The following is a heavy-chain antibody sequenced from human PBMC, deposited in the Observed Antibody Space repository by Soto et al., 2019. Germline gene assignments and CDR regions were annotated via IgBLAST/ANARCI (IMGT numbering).Heavy chain of an antibody. Sequence: SETLSLTCTVSGGSISSGGYYWSWIRQHPGKGLEWIGYIYYSGSTYYNPSLKSRVTISVDTSKNQFSLKLSSVTAADTAVYYCARDAANNFWSGYPPYYYYYMEVWGKGTTVTVSS. D-gene: IGHD3-3*01. CDR2: IYYSGST. V-gene: IGHV4-31*03. CDR3: ARDAANNFWSGYPPYYYYYMEV. CDR1: GGSISSGGYY. J-gene: IGHJ6*03.